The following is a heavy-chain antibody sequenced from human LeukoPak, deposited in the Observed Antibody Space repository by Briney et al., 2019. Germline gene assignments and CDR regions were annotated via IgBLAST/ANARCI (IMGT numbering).Heavy chain of an antibody. CDR1: GGSISSYY. Sequence: SETLSLTCTVSGGSISSYYWNWIRQPPGKGLEWIGYIYYSGSTNYNPSLKSRVTISVDTSKNQFSLKLSSVTAADTAVYYCATNRLNYYDSSGAFDIWGQGTMVTVSS. CDR3: ATNRLNYYDSSGAFDI. D-gene: IGHD3-22*01. CDR2: IYYSGST. J-gene: IGHJ3*02. V-gene: IGHV4-59*01.